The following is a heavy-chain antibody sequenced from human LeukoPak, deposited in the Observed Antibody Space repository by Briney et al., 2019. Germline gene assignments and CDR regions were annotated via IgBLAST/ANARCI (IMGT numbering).Heavy chain of an antibody. CDR1: GGSFNGYY. J-gene: IGHJ5*02. CDR3: ARDQMGFDP. D-gene: IGHD5-24*01. CDR2: INHSGST. V-gene: IGHV4-34*01. Sequence: SETLSLTCAVYGGSFNGYYWSWIRQPPGKGLEWIGEINHSGSTNYNPSLKSRVTISVDTSKNQFSLQLNSVTPEDTAVYYCARDQMGFDPWGQGILVTVSS.